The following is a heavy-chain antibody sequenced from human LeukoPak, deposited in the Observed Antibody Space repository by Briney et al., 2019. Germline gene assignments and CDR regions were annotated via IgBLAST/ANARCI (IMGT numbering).Heavy chain of an antibody. D-gene: IGHD3-10*01. CDR1: GFTFGDYA. Sequence: GGSLRLSCTASGFTFGDYAMSWVRQAPGKGLEWVGFIRSEAYGGTTEYAASVKGRFTISRDDSKSIAYLQMNSLKTEDTAVYYCTRDSGLWFGEQVDYWGQGTLVTVSS. V-gene: IGHV3-49*04. CDR2: IRSEAYGGTT. CDR3: TRDSGLWFGEQVDY. J-gene: IGHJ4*02.